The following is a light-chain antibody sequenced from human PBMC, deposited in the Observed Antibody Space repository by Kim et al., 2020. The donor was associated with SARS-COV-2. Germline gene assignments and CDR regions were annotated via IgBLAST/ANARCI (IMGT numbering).Light chain of an antibody. CDR1: SSNIGAGYD. J-gene: IGLJ1*01. V-gene: IGLV1-40*01. Sequence: GQRVPISCTGSSSNIGAGYDVHWYQQLPGTAPTRLIYGNSNQPPGVPDGFSGSKSGTSASLAITGLQAEDEADYYCQSYDSSLRGVFGTGTKVTVL. CDR3: QSYDSSLRGV. CDR2: GNS.